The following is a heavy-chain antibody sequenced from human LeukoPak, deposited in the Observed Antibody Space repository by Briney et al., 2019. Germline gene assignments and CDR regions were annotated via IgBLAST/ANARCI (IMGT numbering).Heavy chain of an antibody. Sequence: GGSLRLSCAASGFTFSSYSMNWVLHAPGKGLLWVSYISSSSSTIYYADSVKGRFTISRDNAKNSLYLQMNSLRDEDTAVYYCARDDSSGWYGGLDYWGQGTLVTVSS. D-gene: IGHD6-19*01. J-gene: IGHJ4*02. V-gene: IGHV3-48*02. CDR2: ISSSSSTI. CDR1: GFTFSSYS. CDR3: ARDDSSGWYGGLDY.